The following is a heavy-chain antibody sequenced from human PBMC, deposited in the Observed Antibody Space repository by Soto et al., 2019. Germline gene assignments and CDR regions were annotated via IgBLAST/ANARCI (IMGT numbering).Heavy chain of an antibody. Sequence: GGSLRLSCAASGFTFSSYAMTWVRQAPGKGLEWVSVISGSGDTKYYADSVKGRFTISRDNSMNTVYLIMYSLRADDTALYYCAKDLLGQKPGRVYFDYWGQGTLVTVSS. J-gene: IGHJ4*02. V-gene: IGHV3-23*01. CDR3: AKDLLGQKPGRVYFDY. CDR2: ISGSGDTK. CDR1: GFTFSSYA. D-gene: IGHD1-26*01.